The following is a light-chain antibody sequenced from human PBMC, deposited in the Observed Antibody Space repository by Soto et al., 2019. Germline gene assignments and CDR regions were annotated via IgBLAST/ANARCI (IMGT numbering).Light chain of an antibody. CDR2: GAS. CDR3: QQYGTSPYT. V-gene: IGKV3-20*01. Sequence: EIVLTQSPGTLSLSPGEGATLSCRASQSVRNSYLAWYQQKPGQAPSLLIYGASRRAAGIPDRFSGGGSGTDFTVNISRLEPEDIAVYYCQQYGTSPYTFGQGTKLEIK. J-gene: IGKJ2*01. CDR1: QSVRNSY.